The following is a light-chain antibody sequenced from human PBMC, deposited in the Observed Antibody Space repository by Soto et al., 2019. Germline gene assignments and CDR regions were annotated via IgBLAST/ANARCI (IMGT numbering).Light chain of an antibody. CDR2: GAS. CDR1: QSVSSSY. Sequence: EIVLTQSPGTLSLSPGERATLSCRASQSVSSSYLAWYQQKPGQAPRLLIYGASSRATGIPDRFSGSGSGIAFTLTISRLEPEEFAAYYCQQYDSSPGTFGQGTKVDIK. CDR3: QQYDSSPGT. J-gene: IGKJ1*01. V-gene: IGKV3-20*01.